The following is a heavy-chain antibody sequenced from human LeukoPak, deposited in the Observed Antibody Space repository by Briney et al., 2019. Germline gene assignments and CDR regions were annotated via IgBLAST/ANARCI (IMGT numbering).Heavy chain of an antibody. D-gene: IGHD3-9*01. J-gene: IGHJ3*02. CDR2: IYYSGST. CDR1: GGSISSSSYY. V-gene: IGHV4-39*01. CDR3: ARPPSPIWHYAFDI. Sequence: SETLSLTCTVSGGSISSSSYYWGWIRQPPGKGLEWIGSIYYSGSTYYNPSLKSRVTISVDTSKNQFSLKLSSVTAADTAVYYCARPPSPIWHYAFDIWGQGTMVTVSS.